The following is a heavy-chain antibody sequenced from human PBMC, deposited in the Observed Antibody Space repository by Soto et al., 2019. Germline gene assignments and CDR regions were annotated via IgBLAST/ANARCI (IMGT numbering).Heavy chain of an antibody. CDR2: ISSISDYI. CDR3: ARAAVVTAIHLDY. D-gene: IGHD2-21*02. Sequence: GGSLRLSCAASGFTFSDYTMNWVRQAPGKGPEWVSSISSISDYIYYADAVKGRFTISRDNAKNSLYLQMNSLRAEDTAVYYCARAAVVTAIHLDYWGQGTLVTVSS. CDR1: GFTFSDYT. V-gene: IGHV3-21*01. J-gene: IGHJ4*02.